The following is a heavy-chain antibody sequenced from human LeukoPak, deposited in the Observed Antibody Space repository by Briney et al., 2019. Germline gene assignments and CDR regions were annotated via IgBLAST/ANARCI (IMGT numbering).Heavy chain of an antibody. CDR2: ISYDGSNK. J-gene: IGHJ4*02. CDR1: GFTFSSYA. D-gene: IGHD3-10*01. Sequence: PGGSLRLSCAASGFTFSSYAMSWVRQAPGKGLEWVAVISYDGSNKYYADSVKGRFTISRDNSKNTLSLQMSSLRAEDTAVYYCAKGLHYGSGSYYPNDYWGQGTLVTVSS. CDR3: AKGLHYGSGSYYPNDY. V-gene: IGHV3-30*18.